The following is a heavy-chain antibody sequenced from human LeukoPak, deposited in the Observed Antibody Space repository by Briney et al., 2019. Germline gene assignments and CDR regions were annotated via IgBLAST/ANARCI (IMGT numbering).Heavy chain of an antibody. V-gene: IGHV3-74*01. CDR2: IDNDGSST. Sequence: PGGSLILSCAASGFTVSGYGMLWVRQAPGQALVSVSHIDNDGSSTNYADSVTRRFTTSSDTAKNNMYLQIRSLRGEDTAVYSCTRAASASPPDYWGQGTLVTASS. D-gene: IGHD2-15*01. CDR3: TRAASASPPDY. CDR1: GFTVSGYG. J-gene: IGHJ4*02.